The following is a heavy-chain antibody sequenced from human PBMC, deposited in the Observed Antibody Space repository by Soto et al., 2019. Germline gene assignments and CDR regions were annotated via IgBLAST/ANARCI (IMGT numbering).Heavy chain of an antibody. CDR3: ARRGYGSRWPNVYMDV. D-gene: IGHD6-13*01. CDR2: ISNNGAHT. Sequence: EAQLVESGGGLVQRGGSLRLSCAASGFTLSNYEMHWVRQAPGKGLEYVSGISNNGAHTDYAKSVKGRFTISRDNSENTLYLQMGSLRAEDMALYYCARRGYGSRWPNVYMDVWGKGTTVTVSS. V-gene: IGHV3-64*01. J-gene: IGHJ6*03. CDR1: GFTLSNYE.